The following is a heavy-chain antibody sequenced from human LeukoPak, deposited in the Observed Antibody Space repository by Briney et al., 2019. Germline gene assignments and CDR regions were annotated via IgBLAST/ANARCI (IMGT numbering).Heavy chain of an antibody. V-gene: IGHV3-30*03. CDR3: ARDTYSSGWYGEDY. J-gene: IGHJ4*02. Sequence: GGSLRLSCAASGFTFSSYGMHWVRQAPGKGLEWVAVISYDGSNKYYADSVKGRFTISRDNSKNTLYLQMNSLRAEDTAVYYCARDTYSSGWYGEDYWGQGTLVTVSS. CDR1: GFTFSSYG. CDR2: ISYDGSNK. D-gene: IGHD6-19*01.